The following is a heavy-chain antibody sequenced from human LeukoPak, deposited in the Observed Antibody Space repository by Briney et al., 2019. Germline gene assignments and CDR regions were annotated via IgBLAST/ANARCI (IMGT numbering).Heavy chain of an antibody. D-gene: IGHD3-22*01. V-gene: IGHV3-48*01. CDR1: GFTFSTYS. CDR2: ISSLSGTT. Sequence: PGGSLRLSCAASGFTFSTYSMNWVRQAPGKGLEWVSYISSLSGTTYYADSVKGRFTISRDNSKNTLYLQMNSLRAEDTAVYYCAKDYYDSSGCCDYWGQGTLVTVSS. J-gene: IGHJ4*02. CDR3: AKDYYDSSGCCDY.